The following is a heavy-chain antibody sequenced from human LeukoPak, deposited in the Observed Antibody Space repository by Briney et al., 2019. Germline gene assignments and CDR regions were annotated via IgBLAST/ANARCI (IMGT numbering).Heavy chain of an antibody. V-gene: IGHV3-43*02. J-gene: IGHJ4*02. D-gene: IGHD6-13*01. CDR3: AKDIAPGYSSSWYFDY. CDR1: GFTFYDYA. CDR2: ISGDGGST. Sequence: GGSLRLSCAASGFTFYDYAVHWVRQAPGKGLKWVSLISGDGGSTYYADSVKGRFTISRDNSKNSLYLQMNSLRTEDTALYYCAKDIAPGYSSSWYFDYWGQGTLVTVSS.